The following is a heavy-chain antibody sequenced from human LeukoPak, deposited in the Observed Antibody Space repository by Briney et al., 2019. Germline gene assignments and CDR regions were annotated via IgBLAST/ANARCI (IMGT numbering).Heavy chain of an antibody. V-gene: IGHV3-49*04. CDR3: ARDGSDHYYHYYMDV. Sequence: GGSLRLSCTGFGFPVGDYGMTWVRQAPGKGLEWVASIRKKRYGATTDYAASVKGRFTISRDESKSIAYLQMNSLGTEDSAVYYCARDGSDHYYHYYMDVWGKGTTVAVS. J-gene: IGHJ6*03. CDR2: IRKKRYGATT. CDR1: GFPVGDYG. D-gene: IGHD1-26*01.